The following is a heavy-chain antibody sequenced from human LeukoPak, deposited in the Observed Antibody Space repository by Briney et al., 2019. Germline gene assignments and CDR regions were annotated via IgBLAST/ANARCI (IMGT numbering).Heavy chain of an antibody. Sequence: GGSLRLSCAASGFTVSNNYMTWVRQAPGKGLEWVSLIYSGGSTYYADSVKGRFTISRDNSKNTLYLQMNSLRAEDTAVYYCARDDANSLDYWGQGTLVTVSS. J-gene: IGHJ4*02. V-gene: IGHV3-66*02. D-gene: IGHD4-23*01. CDR2: IYSGGST. CDR3: ARDDANSLDY. CDR1: GFTVSNNY.